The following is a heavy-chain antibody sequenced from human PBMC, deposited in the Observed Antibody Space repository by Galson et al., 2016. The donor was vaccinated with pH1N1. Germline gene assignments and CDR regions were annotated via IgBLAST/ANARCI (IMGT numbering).Heavy chain of an antibody. Sequence: VSCKASGYTFTNYGISWVRQAPGQGLEWMGWISAYNGNTNYAQKLQGRVTMTTDTSTSTAYMELRSLRSDDTAVYYCARVRYYDSSGYYHEDYWGQGTLVTVSS. CDR3: ARVRYYDSSGYYHEDY. V-gene: IGHV1-18*01. CDR1: GYTFTNYG. D-gene: IGHD3-22*01. CDR2: ISAYNGNT. J-gene: IGHJ4*02.